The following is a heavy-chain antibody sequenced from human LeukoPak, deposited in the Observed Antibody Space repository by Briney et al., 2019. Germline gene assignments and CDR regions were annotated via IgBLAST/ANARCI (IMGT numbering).Heavy chain of an antibody. Sequence: GGSLRLSCAASGFTFDDYTMHWVRQAPGKGLEWVSLISWDGGSTYYADSVKGRFTISRDNSKNSLYPQMNSLRTEDTALYYCAKDIGDGYNYFDYWGQGTLVTVSS. V-gene: IGHV3-43*01. J-gene: IGHJ4*02. CDR3: AKDIGDGYNYFDY. CDR2: ISWDGGST. CDR1: GFTFDDYT. D-gene: IGHD5-24*01.